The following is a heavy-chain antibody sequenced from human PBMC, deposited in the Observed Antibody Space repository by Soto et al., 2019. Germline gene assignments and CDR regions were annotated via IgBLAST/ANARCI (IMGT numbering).Heavy chain of an antibody. CDR1: GDSVSSNSW. V-gene: IGHV4-4*02. J-gene: IGHJ6*02. Sequence: QVQLQESGPRLVKPSGTLSLTCTVSGDSVSSNSWWSWVRQPPGKGLEWIGEIHHSGSTNYNSSLTSRVSISIDKSKNQFSLNLYSVTAADAAVFYFARAPRGYGMDVWGQGTTVSVSS. CDR3: ARAPRGYGMDV. CDR2: IHHSGST.